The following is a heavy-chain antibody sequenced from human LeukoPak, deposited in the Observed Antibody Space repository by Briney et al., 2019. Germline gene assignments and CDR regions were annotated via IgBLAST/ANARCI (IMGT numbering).Heavy chain of an antibody. CDR1: GFTFSSYS. CDR2: ISSSSSYI. J-gene: IGHJ4*02. Sequence: GGSLRLSCAASGFTFSSYSMNWVRQAPGKGLEWVSSISSSSSYIYYAGSVKGRFTISGDNAKNSLYLQMNSLRAEDTAVYYCARDIPTYSSSWPIDYWGQGTLVTVSS. CDR3: ARDIPTYSSSWPIDY. D-gene: IGHD6-13*01. V-gene: IGHV3-21*01.